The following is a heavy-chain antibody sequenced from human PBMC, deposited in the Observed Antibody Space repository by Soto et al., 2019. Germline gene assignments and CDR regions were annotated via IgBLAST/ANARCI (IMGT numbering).Heavy chain of an antibody. Sequence: SQTLSLNCFISPDRVSCKSSGWRWIRQSPSRGLEWLGRTYYRSERYIDYAVSVKSRISINPAISKNQLSLQLSSVAPEDTAVYYCVRGGLVAGGPLSWLDHWGQGTVVNVSS. CDR2: TYYRSERYI. CDR3: VRGGLVAGGPLSWLDH. V-gene: IGHV6-1*01. D-gene: IGHD6-19*01. CDR1: PDRVSCKSSG. J-gene: IGHJ5*02.